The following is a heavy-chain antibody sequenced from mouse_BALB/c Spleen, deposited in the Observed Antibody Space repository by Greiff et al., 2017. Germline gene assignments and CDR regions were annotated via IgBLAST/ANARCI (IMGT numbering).Heavy chain of an antibody. Sequence: EVQLVESGGGLVQPGGSRKLSCAASGFTFSSFGMHWVRQAPEKGLEWVAYISSGSSTIYYADTVKGRFTISRDNPKNTLFLQMTSLRSEDTAMYYCARVGGAGYYFDYWGQGTTLTVSS. J-gene: IGHJ2*01. CDR3: ARVGGAGYYFDY. V-gene: IGHV5-17*02. CDR1: GFTFSSFG. CDR2: ISSGSSTI.